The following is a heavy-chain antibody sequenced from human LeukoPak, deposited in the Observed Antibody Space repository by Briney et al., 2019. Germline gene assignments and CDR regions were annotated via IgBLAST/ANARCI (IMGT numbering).Heavy chain of an antibody. CDR1: GYTFTSYY. J-gene: IGHJ4*02. CDR3: ARVGQLVGDY. CDR2: INPSGGNT. Sequence: GESLKISCEGSGYTFTSYYMHWVRQAPGQGLEWMGIINPSGGNTGYAQKFQGRVTITRNTSISTAYMELSSLRSEDTAVYYCARVGQLVGDYWGQGTLVTVSS. V-gene: IGHV1-46*01. D-gene: IGHD6-6*01.